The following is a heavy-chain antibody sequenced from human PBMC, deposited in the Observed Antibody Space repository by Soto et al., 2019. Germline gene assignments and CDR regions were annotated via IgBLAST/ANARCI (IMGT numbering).Heavy chain of an antibody. J-gene: IGHJ6*03. CDR1: GYTFTSYG. Sequence: GASVKVSCKASGYTFTSYGISWVRQAPGQGLEWMGWISAYNGNTNYAQKLQGRVTMTTDTSTSTAYMELRSLRSDDTAVYFCSRVVFDYIWGSYRTDYYYYMDVWGKGTTVTVSS. CDR2: ISAYNGNT. CDR3: SRVVFDYIWGSYRTDYYYYMDV. V-gene: IGHV1-18*01. D-gene: IGHD3-16*02.